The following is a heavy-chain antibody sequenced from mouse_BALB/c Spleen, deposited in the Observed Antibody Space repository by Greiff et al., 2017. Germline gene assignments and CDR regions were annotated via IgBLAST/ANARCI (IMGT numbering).Heavy chain of an antibody. CDR3: ARVSYGNYFDY. CDR2: INSNGGST. V-gene: IGHV5-6-3*01. Sequence: EVKLMESGGGLVQPGGSLKLSCAASGFTFSSYGMSWARQTPDKRLELVATINSNGGSTYYPDSVKGRFTISRDNAKNTLYLQMSSLKSEDTAMYYCARVSYGNYFDYWGQGTTLTVSS. J-gene: IGHJ2*01. CDR1: GFTFSSYG. D-gene: IGHD2-10*02.